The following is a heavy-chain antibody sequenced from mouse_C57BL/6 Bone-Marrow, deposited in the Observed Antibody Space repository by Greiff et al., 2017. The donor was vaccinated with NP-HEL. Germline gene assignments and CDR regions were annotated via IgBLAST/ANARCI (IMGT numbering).Heavy chain of an antibody. V-gene: IGHV6-6*01. Sequence: EVQLVESGGGLVQPGGSMKLSCAASGFTFSDAWMDWVRQSPEKGLEWVAEIRNKANNHATYYAESVKGRFTISRDDSKSSVYLQMNSLRAEDTGIYYCTSLLLRSPYFDYWGQGTTLTVSS. D-gene: IGHD1-1*01. J-gene: IGHJ2*01. CDR1: GFTFSDAW. CDR2: IRNKANNHAT. CDR3: TSLLLRSPYFDY.